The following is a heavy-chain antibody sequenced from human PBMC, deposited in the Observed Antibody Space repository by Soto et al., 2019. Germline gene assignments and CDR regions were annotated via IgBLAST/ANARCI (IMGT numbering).Heavy chain of an antibody. V-gene: IGHV4-30-2*01. D-gene: IGHD1-1*01. J-gene: IGHJ4*02. Sequence: PSETLSLTCAVSGGSISSGGYSWSWIRQPPGKGLEWIGYIYHSGSTYYNPSLKSRVTISVDRSKNQFSLKLSSVTAADTAVYYCARVRLERRSNPYYFDYWGQGTLVTVSS. CDR2: IYHSGST. CDR3: ARVRLERRSNPYYFDY. CDR1: GGSISSGGYS.